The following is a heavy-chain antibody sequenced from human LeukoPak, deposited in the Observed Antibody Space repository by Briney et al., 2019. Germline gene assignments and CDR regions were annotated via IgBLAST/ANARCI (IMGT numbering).Heavy chain of an antibody. CDR3: AAGLLDY. V-gene: IGHV3-30*04. Sequence: PGGSLRLSCAASGFTFNNYAMHWVRQAPGKGLEWVAVISYDGSNKYYADSVKGRFTISRDDSKSTLYLQMNTLRAEDTAVYYCAAGLLDYWGQGTLVTVSS. CDR1: GFTFNNYA. CDR2: ISYDGSNK. J-gene: IGHJ4*02.